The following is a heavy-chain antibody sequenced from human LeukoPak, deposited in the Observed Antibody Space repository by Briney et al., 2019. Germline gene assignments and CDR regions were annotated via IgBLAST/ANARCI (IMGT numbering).Heavy chain of an antibody. CDR3: ARVYCGRTTCDPWLDP. Sequence: PGGSLRLSCAASGFTFNSHAMHWVRQAPGKGLEWVAVISYDATNKYYADSVKGRFTISRDNPKNTLYPQMNSLRAEDTAAYYCARVYCGRTTCDPWLDPWGQGTLVTVPS. J-gene: IGHJ5*02. CDR2: ISYDATNK. CDR1: GFTFNSHA. V-gene: IGHV3-30-3*01. D-gene: IGHD2-21*01.